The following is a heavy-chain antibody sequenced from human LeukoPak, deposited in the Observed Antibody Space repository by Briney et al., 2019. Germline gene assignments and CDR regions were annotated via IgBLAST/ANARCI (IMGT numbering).Heavy chain of an antibody. D-gene: IGHD2-2*01. Sequence: GEPLNISCKGSRYNFTSYWIGWVRQMPGKGLEWMGIIYPGDSDTRYSPSFQGQVTISADKSISPAYLQWSSLKASDTAMYYCARHPLYCSSTSCYRGYFQHWGQGTLVTVSS. V-gene: IGHV5-51*01. CDR2: IYPGDSDT. CDR1: RYNFTSYW. CDR3: ARHPLYCSSTSCYRGYFQH. J-gene: IGHJ1*01.